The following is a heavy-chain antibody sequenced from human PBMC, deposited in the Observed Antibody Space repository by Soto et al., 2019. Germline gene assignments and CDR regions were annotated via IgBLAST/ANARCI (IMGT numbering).Heavy chain of an antibody. CDR1: GFTFGSYA. J-gene: IGHJ4*02. CDR2: ISYHGTNA. Sequence: GGSLRLSCAASGFTFGSYAMYWVRQAPGRGQEWVAVISYHGTNAFYGDSVKGRFTISRDNSKNTLYLQMHSLRAEDSAVYYCARDSATFTPGYYFDYWGQGTLVTVSS. D-gene: IGHD2-15*01. CDR3: ARDSATFTPGYYFDY. V-gene: IGHV3-30-3*01.